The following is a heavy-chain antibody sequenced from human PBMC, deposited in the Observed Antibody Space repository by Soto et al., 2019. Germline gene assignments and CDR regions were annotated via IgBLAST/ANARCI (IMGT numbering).Heavy chain of an antibody. CDR1: GDSVSSNSAA. D-gene: IGHD5-18*01. Sequence: SQTLSLTCAISGDSVSSNSAAWNWIRQSPSRGLEWLGRTYYRSKWYNDYAVSVKSRITINPDTSKNQFSLQLSSVTPADTAVYYCARENVDTAMVTRSGYMDVWGKGTTVTVSS. CDR3: ARENVDTAMVTRSGYMDV. CDR2: TYYRSKWYN. J-gene: IGHJ6*03. V-gene: IGHV6-1*01.